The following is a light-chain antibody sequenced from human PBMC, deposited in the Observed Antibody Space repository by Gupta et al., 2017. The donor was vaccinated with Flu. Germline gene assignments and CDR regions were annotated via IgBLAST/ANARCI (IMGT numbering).Light chain of an antibody. CDR2: DAS. V-gene: IGKV3-11*01. CDR1: QSVSSY. J-gene: IGKJ4*01. Sequence: EIVLTQSPATLSLSPGESATLSCRASQSVSSYLAWYQQKPGQAPRLFIYDASNRATGIPARFSGSGSGTDFTLTISILEPEDFAVYFCQHRSNWPLTFGGGTKVEIK. CDR3: QHRSNWPLT.